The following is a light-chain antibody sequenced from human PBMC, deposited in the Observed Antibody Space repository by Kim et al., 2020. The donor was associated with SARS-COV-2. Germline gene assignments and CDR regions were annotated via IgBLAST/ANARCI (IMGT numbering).Light chain of an antibody. Sequence: QSALTQPASVSGSPGQSITISCTGTISDVGGYNYVLVPTAPRQSPKLMIYDVSKRPSGVSNRFSGSKSGNTASLTISGLQAEDEADYYCQTWDSSTHNYVFGAGTKVTVL. CDR2: DVS. CDR1: ISDVGGYNY. V-gene: IGLV2-14*01. J-gene: IGLJ1*01. CDR3: QTWDSSTHNYV.